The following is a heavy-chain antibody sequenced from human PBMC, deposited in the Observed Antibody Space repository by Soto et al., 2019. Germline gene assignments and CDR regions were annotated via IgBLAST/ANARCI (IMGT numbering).Heavy chain of an antibody. Sequence: PSETLSLTCTVSGGSISSGGYYWSWIRQHPGKGLEWIGYIYYSGSTYYNPSLKSRVTISVDTSKNQFSLKLSSVTAADTAVYYCARGLAGGYDLYYYYYYMDVWGKGTTVTV. CDR1: GGSISSGGYY. D-gene: IGHD5-12*01. CDR3: ARGLAGGYDLYYYYYYMDV. V-gene: IGHV4-31*03. J-gene: IGHJ6*03. CDR2: IYYSGST.